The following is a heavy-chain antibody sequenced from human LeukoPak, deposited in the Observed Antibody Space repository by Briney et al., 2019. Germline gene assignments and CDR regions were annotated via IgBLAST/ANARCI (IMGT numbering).Heavy chain of an antibody. V-gene: IGHV4-34*01. CDR3: ARRGSYDFWSGYYINWFDP. D-gene: IGHD3-3*01. CDR1: GGSFSGYY. Sequence: PSETLSLTCAVYGGSFSGYYWSWIRQPPGKGLEWSGEINHSGSTNYNPSLTSRVTISVDTSKNQFSLKLSSVTAADTAVYYCARRGSYDFWSGYYINWFDPWGQGTLVTVSS. CDR2: INHSGST. J-gene: IGHJ5*02.